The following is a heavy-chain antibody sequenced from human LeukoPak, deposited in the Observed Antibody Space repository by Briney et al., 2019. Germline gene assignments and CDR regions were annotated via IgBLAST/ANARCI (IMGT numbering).Heavy chain of an antibody. CDR2: ISYDGSNK. J-gene: IGHJ4*02. D-gene: IGHD1-26*01. Sequence: PGGPLKPSWPPSGLPLSAYAFPWARRAQGKGLGGWAVISYDGSNKYYADSVKGRFTISRDNSKNTLYLQMNSLRAEDTAVYYCAKDPVSGSYYVGYFDYWGQGTLVTVSS. V-gene: IGHV3-30*18. CDR1: GLPLSAYA. CDR3: AKDPVSGSYYVGYFDY.